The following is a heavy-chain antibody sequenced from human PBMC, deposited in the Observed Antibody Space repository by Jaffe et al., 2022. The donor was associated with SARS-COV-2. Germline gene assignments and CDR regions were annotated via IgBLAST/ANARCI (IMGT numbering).Heavy chain of an antibody. J-gene: IGHJ6*02. D-gene: IGHD2-8*01. V-gene: IGHV1-18*01. Sequence: QVQLVQSGAEVKKPGASVKVSCKASGYTFTSYGISWVRQAPGQGLEWMGWISAYNGNTNYAQKLQGRVTMTTDTSTSTAYMELRSLRSDDTAVYYCARDTRYCTNGVCSPRYYYYYGMDVWGQGTTVTVSS. CDR1: GYTFTSYG. CDR3: ARDTRYCTNGVCSPRYYYYYGMDV. CDR2: ISAYNGNT.